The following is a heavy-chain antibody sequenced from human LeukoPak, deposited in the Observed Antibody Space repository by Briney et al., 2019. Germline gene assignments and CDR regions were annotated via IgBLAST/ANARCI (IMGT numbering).Heavy chain of an antibody. CDR3: AKGYYYLSGTNFDY. CDR2: ISGSGSST. Sequence: GGSLRLSCAASGFTFSSYAMSWVRQAPGKGLEWVSVISGSGSSTYYADSVKGRFTISRDNSKNTLYLQMNSLRAEDTAVYYCAKGYYYLSGTNFDYWGQGTLVTVSA. J-gene: IGHJ4*02. D-gene: IGHD3-10*01. V-gene: IGHV3-23*01. CDR1: GFTFSSYA.